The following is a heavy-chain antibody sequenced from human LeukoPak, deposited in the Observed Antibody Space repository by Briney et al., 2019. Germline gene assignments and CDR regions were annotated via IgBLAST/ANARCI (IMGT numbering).Heavy chain of an antibody. J-gene: IGHJ4*02. D-gene: IGHD2-21*01. CDR2: ISYDGRDK. CDR3: VRDLYSRSPYFDV. V-gene: IGHV3-30*03. Sequence: GGSLRLSCAASGYTFASYAMYWVRQAPGRGLEWVAYISYDGRDKYYVDSVKGRFFISKDSSMSTLYLDMNSLRPEDTALCYCVRDLYSRSPYFDVWGQGTLVTVSS. CDR1: GYTFASYA.